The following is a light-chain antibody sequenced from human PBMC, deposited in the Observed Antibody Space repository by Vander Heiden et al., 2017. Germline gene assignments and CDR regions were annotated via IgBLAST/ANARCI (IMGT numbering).Light chain of an antibody. V-gene: IGLV3-21*02. CDR2: DDS. J-gene: IGLJ1*01. CDR3: QVWGSSSDHYV. Sequence: SYVLTQPPSVSVAPGQTARITCGGNNIGSKSVHWYQQKPGQDPVLVVDDDSDRPSGIPERFSGCNTGKNATLQTSRVEAGEEADYYCQVWGSSSDHYVFGTGTKLTVL. CDR1: NIGSKS.